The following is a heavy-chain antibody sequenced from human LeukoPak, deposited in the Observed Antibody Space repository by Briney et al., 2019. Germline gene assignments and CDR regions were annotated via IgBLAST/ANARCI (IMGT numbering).Heavy chain of an antibody. CDR3: ARVHRGYSYGRLDY. Sequence: GGSLRLSCAASGFTFSFYSMNWVRQAPGKGLEWVSYISSSDNTIHYADSVKGRFAISRDNAKNSLYLEMNSLRDEDTAVYYCARVHRGYSYGRLDYWGQGTLVTVSS. V-gene: IGHV3-48*02. CDR1: GFTFSFYS. J-gene: IGHJ4*02. D-gene: IGHD5-18*01. CDR2: ISSSDNTI.